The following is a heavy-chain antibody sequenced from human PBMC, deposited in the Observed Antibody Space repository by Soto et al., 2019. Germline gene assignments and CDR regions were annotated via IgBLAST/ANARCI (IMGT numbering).Heavy chain of an antibody. CDR2: IIPIFGTA. Sequence: SVKVSCKASGGTFSSYAISWVRQAPGQGLEWMGGIIPIFGTANYAQKFQGRVTITADESTSTAYMELSSLRSEDTAVYYCARFTVTYAQYYYGMDVWGQGTTVTVSS. J-gene: IGHJ6*02. CDR3: ARFTVTYAQYYYGMDV. V-gene: IGHV1-69*13. CDR1: GGTFSSYA. D-gene: IGHD4-17*01.